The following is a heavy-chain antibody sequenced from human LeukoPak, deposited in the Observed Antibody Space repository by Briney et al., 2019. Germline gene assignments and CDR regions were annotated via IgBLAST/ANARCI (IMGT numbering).Heavy chain of an antibody. Sequence: GGSLRLSCAASGFTFDDYAMHWVRQAPGKGLEWVSGISWNSGSIGYADSVKGRFTISRDNAKNSLYLQMNSLRAEDTAVYYCARDGTYYYDSSGYYSGDYFDYWGQGTLVTVSS. CDR3: ARDGTYYYDSSGYYSGDYFDY. V-gene: IGHV3-9*01. D-gene: IGHD3-22*01. CDR1: GFTFDDYA. J-gene: IGHJ4*02. CDR2: ISWNSGSI.